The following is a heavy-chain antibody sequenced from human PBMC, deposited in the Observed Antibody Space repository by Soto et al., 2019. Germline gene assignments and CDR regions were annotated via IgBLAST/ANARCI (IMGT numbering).Heavy chain of an antibody. J-gene: IGHJ5*02. CDR1: GYAISSGFY. CDR3: ARVRRIRMSDSSVDT. CDR2: IYFTGTT. D-gene: IGHD2-15*01. Sequence: SETLSLTCDVSGYAISSGFYWAWIRRPPGKRLEWIGNIYFTGTTSYNPSLKTRVTMSVDTSKNQFSLRLSSVTAADTAVFYFARVRRIRMSDSSVDTWGQGTLVTVSS. V-gene: IGHV4-38-2*01.